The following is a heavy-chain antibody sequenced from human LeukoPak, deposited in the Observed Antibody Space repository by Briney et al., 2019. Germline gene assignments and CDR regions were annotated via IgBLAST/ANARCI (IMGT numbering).Heavy chain of an antibody. CDR3: ARDRSSWYFDY. D-gene: IGHD6-13*01. CDR1: GFTVSSNY. Sequence: GGSLRLSCAASGFTVSSNYMSWVRQAPGKGREWVSVIYSGGSTYYADSVKGRFTISRDNSKHTLYLQMNILRAEDTAVYYCARDRSSWYFDYWGQGTLVTVSS. V-gene: IGHV3-66*01. CDR2: IYSGGST. J-gene: IGHJ4*02.